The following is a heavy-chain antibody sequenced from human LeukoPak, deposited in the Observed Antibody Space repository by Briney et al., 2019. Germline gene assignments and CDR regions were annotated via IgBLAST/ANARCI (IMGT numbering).Heavy chain of an antibody. CDR1: GYSFTSYW. CDR3: ARTGGRGVILLDWFDP. J-gene: IGHJ5*02. D-gene: IGHD3-10*01. V-gene: IGHV5-51*01. Sequence: GESLKISCKGSGYSFTSYWIGWVRQMPGKGLEWMGLIYPGDSDTRYSPSFQGQVTISADKSISTAYLQWSSLKASDTAMYYCARTGGRGVILLDWFDPWGQGTLVTVSS. CDR2: IYPGDSDT.